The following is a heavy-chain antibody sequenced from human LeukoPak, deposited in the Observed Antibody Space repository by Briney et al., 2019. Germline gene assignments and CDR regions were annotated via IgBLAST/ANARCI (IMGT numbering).Heavy chain of an antibody. Sequence: SETLSLTCTVSGGSISSYYWSWIRQPPGKGLEWIGYIYYSGSTNYNPSLKSRVAISVDTSKNQFSLKLSSVTAADTAVYYCARAGHIVVVTAPNDAFDIWGQGTMVTVSS. CDR1: GGSISSYY. CDR3: ARAGHIVVVTAPNDAFDI. J-gene: IGHJ3*02. CDR2: IYYSGST. D-gene: IGHD2-21*02. V-gene: IGHV4-59*01.